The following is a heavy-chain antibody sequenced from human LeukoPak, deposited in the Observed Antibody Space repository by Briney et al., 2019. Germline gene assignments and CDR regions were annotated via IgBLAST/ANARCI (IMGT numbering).Heavy chain of an antibody. CDR2: ISSSSSYI. V-gene: IGHV3-21*01. CDR1: GFTFSSYS. D-gene: IGHD3-22*01. Sequence: GGSLRLSCAASGFTFSSYSMNWVRQAPGKGLEWVSSISSSSSYIYYADSVKGRFTISRDNAKNSLYLQMNSLRAEDTAVYYCARGRSYDSSGTEPDYWGQGTLVTVSS. J-gene: IGHJ4*02. CDR3: ARGRSYDSSGTEPDY.